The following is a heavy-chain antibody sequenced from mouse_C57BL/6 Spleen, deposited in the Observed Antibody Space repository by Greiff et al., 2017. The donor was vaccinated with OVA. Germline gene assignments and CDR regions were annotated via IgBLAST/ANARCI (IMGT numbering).Heavy chain of an antibody. D-gene: IGHD1-1*01. CDR2: ISYDGSN. CDR1: GYSITSGYY. V-gene: IGHV3-6*01. CDR3: ASAYGSSHPWFAY. Sequence: EVQLQESGPGLVKPSQSLSLTCSVTGYSITSGYYWNWIRQFPGNKLEWMGYISYDGSNNYNPSLKNRISITRDTSKNQFFLKLNSVTTEDTATYYCASAYGSSHPWFAYWGQGTLVTVSA. J-gene: IGHJ3*01.